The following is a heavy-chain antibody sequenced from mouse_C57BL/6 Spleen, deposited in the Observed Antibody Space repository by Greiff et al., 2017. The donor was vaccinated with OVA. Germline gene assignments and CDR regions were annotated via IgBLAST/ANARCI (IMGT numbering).Heavy chain of an antibody. CDR3: ARSGGYEWYFDV. Sequence: QVQLQQSGAELVKPGASVKMSCKASGYTFTSYWITWVKQRPGQGLEWIGDIYPGSGSTNYNEKFKSKATLTVDTSSSTAYMQLSSLTSEDSAVYYCARSGGYEWYFDVWGTGTTVTVSS. V-gene: IGHV1-55*01. CDR2: IYPGSGST. CDR1: GYTFTSYW. J-gene: IGHJ1*03. D-gene: IGHD2-2*01.